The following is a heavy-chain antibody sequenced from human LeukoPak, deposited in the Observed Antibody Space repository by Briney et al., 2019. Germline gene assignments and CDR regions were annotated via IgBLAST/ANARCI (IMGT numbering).Heavy chain of an antibody. Sequence: ASVKVSCKASGYTFTGYYMHWVRQAPGQGLEWMGWINPNSGGTNYAQKFQGRVTMTRDTSISTAYMELSRLRSDDTAVHYCARVLCSSTSCYRHIGDYWGQGTLVTVSS. CDR2: INPNSGGT. D-gene: IGHD2-2*02. CDR1: GYTFTGYY. CDR3: ARVLCSSTSCYRHIGDY. V-gene: IGHV1-2*02. J-gene: IGHJ4*02.